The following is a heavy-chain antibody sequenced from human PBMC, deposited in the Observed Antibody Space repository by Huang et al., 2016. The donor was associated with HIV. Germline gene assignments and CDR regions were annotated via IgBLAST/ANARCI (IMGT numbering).Heavy chain of an antibody. V-gene: IGHV1-8*01. J-gene: IGHJ3*01. CDR2: MNPKRGNV. CDR3: ARGFGINYNHEAFDV. D-gene: IGHD3-10*01. CDR1: GYTFTHYD. Sequence: QIQLAQSGAEVKKPGASVKVSCKASGYTFTHYDINWVRQASGQGIEWMGWMNPKRGNVGYTKKFQGRVAILRNSSINTSYLEVTSLTSEDTAVYYCARGFGINYNHEAFDVWGQGTMVTVSS.